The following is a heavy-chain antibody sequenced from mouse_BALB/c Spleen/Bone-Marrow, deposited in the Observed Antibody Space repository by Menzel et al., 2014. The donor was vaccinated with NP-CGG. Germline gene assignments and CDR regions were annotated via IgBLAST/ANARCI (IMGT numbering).Heavy chain of an antibody. J-gene: IGHJ2*01. Sequence: DVQLLESGPDLVKPCQSISFTCTVTGYSIASGYSWHWNRQLPGNNVERRGYIHYSGSTNYNPSLKSRISVTRDTSKNQFFLQLNSVPTEDTATFYCVRNYVDSIDYWGQGTPLTVSS. V-gene: IGHV3-1*02. CDR3: VRNYVDSIDY. D-gene: IGHD1-1*01. CDR2: IHYSGST. CDR1: GYSIASGYS.